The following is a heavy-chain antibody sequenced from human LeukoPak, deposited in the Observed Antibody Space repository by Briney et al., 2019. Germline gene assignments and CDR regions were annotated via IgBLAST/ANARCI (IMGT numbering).Heavy chain of an antibody. Sequence: PSETLSLTCTVSGGSISSYYWSSIRQPAGKGLEWIGRIYTSGSANYNPSLKSRVTMSVDTSKNQFSLKVTSVTAADTAVYYCARDREAVADWGYDWFDPWGQGILVTVSS. V-gene: IGHV4-4*07. CDR2: IYTSGSA. J-gene: IGHJ5*02. CDR1: GGSISSYY. CDR3: ARDREAVADWGYDWFDP. D-gene: IGHD7-27*01.